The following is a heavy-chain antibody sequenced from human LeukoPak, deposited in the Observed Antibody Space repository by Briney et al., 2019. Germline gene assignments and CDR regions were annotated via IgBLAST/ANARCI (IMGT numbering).Heavy chain of an antibody. D-gene: IGHD3-3*01. V-gene: IGHV4-34*01. Sequence: SETLSLTCAVYGGSFSGYYWSWIRQPPGKGLEWIGEINHSGSTNYNPSLKSRVTISVDTSKNQFSLKLSSETAADTAVYYCARLSRILRFLEWPVDYWGQGTLVTVSS. CDR3: ARLSRILRFLEWPVDY. CDR2: INHSGST. CDR1: GGSFSGYY. J-gene: IGHJ4*02.